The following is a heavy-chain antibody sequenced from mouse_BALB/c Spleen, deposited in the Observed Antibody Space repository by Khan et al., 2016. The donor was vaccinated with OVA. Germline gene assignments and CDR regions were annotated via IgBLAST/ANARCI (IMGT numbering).Heavy chain of an antibody. CDR1: GYTFTTYT. V-gene: IGHV1-4*01. CDR3: VREGAYYRSDGGFAY. CDR2: IIPSNDYT. J-gene: IGHJ3*01. D-gene: IGHD2-14*01. Sequence: VQLQESGAELARPGASVKMSCKASGYTFTTYTIHWVKQRPGQGLEWIGYIIPSNDYTNYNQKLKDRATLTADKSSSTAYMQRSSLTSDDSAVYYCVREGAYYRSDGGFAYWGQGTLVTVSA.